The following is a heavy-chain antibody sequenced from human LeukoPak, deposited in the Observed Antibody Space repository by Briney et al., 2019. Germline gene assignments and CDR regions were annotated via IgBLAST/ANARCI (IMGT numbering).Heavy chain of an antibody. J-gene: IGHJ4*02. V-gene: IGHV1-18*01. CDR3: ARGPPVPRLEGVIVIPYY. CDR2: ISAYNGNT. CDR1: GYTFTSYG. Sequence: ASVKVSCKASGYTFTSYGISWVRQAPGQGLEWMGWISAYNGNTNYAQKLQGRVTMTTDTSTSTAYMELRSLGSDDTAVYYCARGPPVPRLEGVIVIPYYWGQGTLVTVSS. D-gene: IGHD3-16*02.